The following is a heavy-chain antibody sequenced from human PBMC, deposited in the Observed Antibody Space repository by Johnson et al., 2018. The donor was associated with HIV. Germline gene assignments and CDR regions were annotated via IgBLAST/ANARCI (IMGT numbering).Heavy chain of an antibody. Sequence: QMLLVESGGGLVKPGRSLRVSCGASGFTFSSHDMHWVRQAPGKGLEWVAVISYDGSNQYCAASVTGRFTISRDNSNKTVYLQMNSLGPEDTAVYYCAKPPSMGADAFDIWGQGTMVTVSS. D-gene: IGHD3-16*01. CDR1: GFTFSSHD. CDR3: AKPPSMGADAFDI. J-gene: IGHJ3*02. CDR2: ISYDGSNQ. V-gene: IGHV3-30*18.